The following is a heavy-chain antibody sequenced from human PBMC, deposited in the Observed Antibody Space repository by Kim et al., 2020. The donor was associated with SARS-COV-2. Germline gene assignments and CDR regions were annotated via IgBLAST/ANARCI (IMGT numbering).Heavy chain of an antibody. D-gene: IGHD3-10*01. V-gene: IGHV4-39*01. CDR1: GDSISTTTYY. Sequence: SETLSLTCSVSGDSISTTTYYWGWVRQPPGKGLEWIGSIYYTGTTHYIPSLKSRITISVDTSRNQFSLRLSSVTAADTAVYYCARHSPLVRGIVPGWFDHWGQGTLVTVSS. CDR2: IYYTGTT. CDR3: ARHSPLVRGIVPGWFDH. J-gene: IGHJ5*02.